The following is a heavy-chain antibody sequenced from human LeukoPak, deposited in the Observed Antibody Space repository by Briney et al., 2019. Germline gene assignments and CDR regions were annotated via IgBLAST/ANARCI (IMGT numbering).Heavy chain of an antibody. CDR1: GDSIRSYY. D-gene: IGHD3-3*01. J-gene: IGHJ4*02. CDR2: INFSVST. V-gene: IGHV4-59*01. Sequence: PSETLSLTCTVSGDSIRSYYWSWIRQPPGKGLEGSWYINFSVSTSYNPSLMSRVTISVGRSKNQFSLKLSSVAAADSAVYYCARSYDKNFDYWGQGTMVTVSS. CDR3: ARSYDKNFDY.